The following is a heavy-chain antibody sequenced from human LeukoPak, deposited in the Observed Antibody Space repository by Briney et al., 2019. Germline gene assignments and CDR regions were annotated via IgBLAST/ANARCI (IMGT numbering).Heavy chain of an antibody. CDR1: GFTFDDYA. CDR3: AKGIHNCGGDCYPGHDAFDI. Sequence: PGRTLRLSCAASGFTFDDYAMHWVRQAPGKGLEWVSGISWNSGSIGYADSVKGRFTISRDNAKNSLYLQMNSLRAEDTALYYRAKGIHNCGGDCYPGHDAFDIWGQGTMVIVSS. D-gene: IGHD2-21*02. J-gene: IGHJ3*02. CDR2: ISWNSGSI. V-gene: IGHV3-9*01.